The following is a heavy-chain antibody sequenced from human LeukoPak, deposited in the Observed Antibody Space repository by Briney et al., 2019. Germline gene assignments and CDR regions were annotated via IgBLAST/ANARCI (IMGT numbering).Heavy chain of an antibody. V-gene: IGHV3-21*01. D-gene: IGHD6-13*01. CDR2: ISSSSSSYI. CDR3: AREKGYSSSWYVD. Sequence: KAGGSLRLSCAASGFTFSSYSMNWVRQAPGKGLEWVSSISSSSSSYIYYADSVKGRFTISRDNAKNSLYLQMSSLRAEDTAVYYCAREKGYSSSWYVDWGQGTLVTVSS. J-gene: IGHJ4*02. CDR1: GFTFSSYS.